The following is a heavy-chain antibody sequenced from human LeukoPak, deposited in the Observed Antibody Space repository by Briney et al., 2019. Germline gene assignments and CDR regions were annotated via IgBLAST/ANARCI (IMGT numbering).Heavy chain of an antibody. D-gene: IGHD6-13*01. CDR3: AGEQGGAAAGY. CDR1: GYTFTSYG. J-gene: IGHJ4*02. Sequence: ASVKVSCKASGYTFTSYGISWVRQAPGQGLEWMGWISAYNGDTTYAQGVQGRVTMTTDTSTSTAYMELRSLRSDDTAVYYCAGEQGGAAAGYWGQGTLVTVSS. V-gene: IGHV1-18*01. CDR2: ISAYNGDT.